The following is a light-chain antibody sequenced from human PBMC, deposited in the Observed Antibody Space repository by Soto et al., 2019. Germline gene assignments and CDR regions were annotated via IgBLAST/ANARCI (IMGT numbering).Light chain of an antibody. CDR3: QQYISYCT. CDR1: QSISSW. V-gene: IGKV1-5*03. Sequence: DIQMTQSPSTLSASIGDRVTITCRASQSISSWLAWYQQKPGKAPKLLIYKAYNLESGVPSRFSGSGSGTEFTITISSLQPDDFATYYRQQYISYCTFGQGTKVEIK. J-gene: IGKJ1*01. CDR2: KAY.